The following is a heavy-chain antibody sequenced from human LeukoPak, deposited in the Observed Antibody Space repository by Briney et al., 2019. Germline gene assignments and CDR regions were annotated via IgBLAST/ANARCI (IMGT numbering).Heavy chain of an antibody. CDR1: GGTFSINA. D-gene: IGHD6-19*01. V-gene: IGHV1-69*06. Sequence: GASVKVSFKASGGTFSINAIIWVRQAPGQGLEWMGGIIPILGTTNYAQKFQGRVTATADKSTSTAYMELSSLRSEDTAVYYCAREVLAVADTDYNYYGIDVWGKGTTVSVSP. CDR2: IIPILGTT. J-gene: IGHJ6*01. CDR3: AREVLAVADTDYNYYGIDV.